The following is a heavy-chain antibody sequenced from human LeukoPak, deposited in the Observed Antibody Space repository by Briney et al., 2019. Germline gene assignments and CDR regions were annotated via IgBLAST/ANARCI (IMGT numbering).Heavy chain of an antibody. CDR3: AKGLGDIVVVPAASAGDY. CDR2: ISGSGGST. J-gene: IGHJ4*02. CDR1: GFTFSSYA. V-gene: IGHV3-23*01. D-gene: IGHD2-2*01. Sequence: PGGSLRLSCAASGFTFSSYAMSWVRQAPGKGLEWVSAISGSGGSTYYADSVKGRFTISRDNSKNTLYLQMNSLRVEDTAVYYCAKGLGDIVVVPAASAGDYWGQGTLVTVSS.